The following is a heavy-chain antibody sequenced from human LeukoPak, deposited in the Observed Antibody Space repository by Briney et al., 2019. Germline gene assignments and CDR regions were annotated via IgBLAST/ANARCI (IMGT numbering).Heavy chain of an antibody. D-gene: IGHD3-10*01. CDR2: IYSGGGT. V-gene: IGHV3-66*01. CDR1: GFTVSSNY. J-gene: IGHJ5*02. CDR3: AKIVTYYYGSGSLDP. Sequence: GGSLRLSCAASGFTVSSNYMSWVRQAPGKGLEWVSVIYSGGGTYYADSVKGRFTISRDNSKNTLYLQMNSLRAEDTAVYYCAKIVTYYYGSGSLDPWGQGTLVTVSS.